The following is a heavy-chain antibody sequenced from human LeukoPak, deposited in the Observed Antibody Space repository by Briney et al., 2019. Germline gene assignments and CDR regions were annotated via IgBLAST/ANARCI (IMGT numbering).Heavy chain of an antibody. CDR2: IYWDDDK. CDR3: AHSRVHYYYDSSGRVYFQN. CDR1: GFSLSTSGVG. J-gene: IGHJ1*01. D-gene: IGHD3-22*01. V-gene: IGHV2-5*02. Sequence: SGPTLVNPTQTLTLTCTFSGFSLSTSGVGVGWIRQSPGKALEWLALIYWDDDKRYSTSLETRLTITRDTSENKVVLTMTNMDPVDTATYYCAHSRVHYYYDSSGRVYFQNWGQGTLVTVFS.